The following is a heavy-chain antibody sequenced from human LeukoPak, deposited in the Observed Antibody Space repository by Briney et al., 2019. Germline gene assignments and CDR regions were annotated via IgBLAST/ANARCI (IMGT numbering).Heavy chain of an antibody. CDR2: MNPNSGNT. Sequence: ASVKVSCKAPGYTFTSYDINWVRQATGQGLEWMGWMNPNSGNTGYAQKFQGRVTMTRNTSISTAYMELSSLRSEDTAVYYCARGRTYYDFWTRYNWFDPWGQGTLVTVSS. D-gene: IGHD3-3*01. V-gene: IGHV1-8*01. CDR3: ARGRTYYDFWTRYNWFDP. J-gene: IGHJ5*02. CDR1: GYTFTSYD.